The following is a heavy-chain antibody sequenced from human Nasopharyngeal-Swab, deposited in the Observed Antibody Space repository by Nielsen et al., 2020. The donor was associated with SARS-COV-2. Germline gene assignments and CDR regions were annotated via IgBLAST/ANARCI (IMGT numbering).Heavy chain of an antibody. CDR2: IKQDESDK. CDR3: GRGGKLGALDI. V-gene: IGHV3-7*01. Sequence: GGSLRLSCAASGLTFTNSWMSWVRQAPGKGLEWVANIKQDESDKYYVDSVKGRFTISRDNAKNSLELQMNSLRVEDTAVYYCGRGGKLGALDIWGQGTMVTVSS. CDR1: GLTFTNSW. J-gene: IGHJ3*02. D-gene: IGHD3-16*01.